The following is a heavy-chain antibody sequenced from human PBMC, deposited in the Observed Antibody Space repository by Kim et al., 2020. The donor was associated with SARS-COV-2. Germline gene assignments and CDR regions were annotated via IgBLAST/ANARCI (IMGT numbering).Heavy chain of an antibody. CDR1: GFTFSNAW. CDR2: IKSKTDGGTT. CDR3: TTGYYDILTGYYRTHYFDY. Sequence: GGSLRLSCAASGFTFSNAWMSWVRQAPGKGLEWVGRIKSKTDGGTTDYAAPVKGRFTISRDDSKNTLYLQMNSLKTEDTAVYYCTTGYYDILTGYYRTHYFDYWGQGTLVTVSS. D-gene: IGHD3-9*01. J-gene: IGHJ4*02. V-gene: IGHV3-15*01.